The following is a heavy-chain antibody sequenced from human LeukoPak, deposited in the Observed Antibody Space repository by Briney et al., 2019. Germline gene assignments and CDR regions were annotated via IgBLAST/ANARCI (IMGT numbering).Heavy chain of an antibody. CDR3: ARSYDFWSGNDAFDI. D-gene: IGHD3-3*01. V-gene: IGHV4-4*07. CDR2: VYSSGTT. J-gene: IGHJ3*02. CDR1: GGSISSYY. Sequence: SEALSLTCTVSGGSISSYYWSWIRQPAGKGLEWIGRVYSSGTTKYNPSLKSRVTMSVDTSKNQFSLKLSSVTAADTAVYYCARSYDFWSGNDAFDIWGQGTMVTVSS.